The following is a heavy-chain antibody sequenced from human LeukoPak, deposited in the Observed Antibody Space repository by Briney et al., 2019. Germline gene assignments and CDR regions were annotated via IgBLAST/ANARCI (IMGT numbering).Heavy chain of an antibody. J-gene: IGHJ4*02. CDR1: GFTFSSYA. V-gene: IGHV3-7*01. Sequence: PSGGSLRLSCAASGFTFSSYAMSWVRQAPGKGLEWVANIKQDGSEKYYVDSVKGRFTISRDNAKNSLYLQMNSLRAEDTAVYYCASSRWLDYWGQGTLVTVSS. CDR2: IKQDGSEK. CDR3: ASSRWLDY. D-gene: IGHD4-23*01.